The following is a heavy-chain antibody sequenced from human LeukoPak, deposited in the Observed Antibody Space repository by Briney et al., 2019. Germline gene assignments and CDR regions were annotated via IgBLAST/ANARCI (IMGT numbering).Heavy chain of an antibody. CDR2: IWYDGSNK. D-gene: IGHD1-26*01. Sequence: QPGRSLRLSCAASGFTFSSYGMHWVRQAPGKGLEWVAVIWYDGSNKYYADSVKGRFTISRDNSKNTLYLQMNSLRAEDAAVYYCAKDPRGSYSRGYYYYMDVWGKGTTVTVSS. V-gene: IGHV3-33*06. CDR1: GFTFSSYG. J-gene: IGHJ6*03. CDR3: AKDPRGSYSRGYYYYMDV.